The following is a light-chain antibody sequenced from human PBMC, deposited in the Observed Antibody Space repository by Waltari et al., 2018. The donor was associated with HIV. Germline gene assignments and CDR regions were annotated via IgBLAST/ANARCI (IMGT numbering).Light chain of an antibody. J-gene: IGLJ3*02. Sequence: QSALTQPASVSGSPGQSITISCTGTSSDVGGYNYVSWYQQHPGKAPKLMIYDVSNRPSGVSNRFSGSKSGNTASLTISGLQAEDEADYYCSSYTSNSHWVFGGGTKLTVL. CDR1: SSDVGGYNY. CDR3: SSYTSNSHWV. V-gene: IGLV2-14*01. CDR2: DVS.